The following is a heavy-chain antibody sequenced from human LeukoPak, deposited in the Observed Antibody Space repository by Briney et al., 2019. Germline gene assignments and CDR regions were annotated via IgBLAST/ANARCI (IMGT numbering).Heavy chain of an antibody. CDR1: GFTFSTYA. CDR3: ARSPGGGTGWFDP. V-gene: IGHV3-23*01. J-gene: IGHJ5*02. Sequence: GGSLGLSCAASGFTFSTYAMTWVRQAPGKGLEWVSSISGSADSTYYADSVKGRFTFSRDNSKNTLYLQMNSLRVDDTALYYCARSPGGGTGWFDPWGQGTLVTVSS. D-gene: IGHD6-13*01. CDR2: ISGSADST.